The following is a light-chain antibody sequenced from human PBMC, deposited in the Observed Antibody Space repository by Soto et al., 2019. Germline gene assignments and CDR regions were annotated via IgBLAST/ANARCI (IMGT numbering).Light chain of an antibody. CDR3: LHHGSSLWT. Sequence: EMVLTQSPGTLSLSPGDRATLSCRASQSVSNDYLAWFQQKPGQTPRLLIYGVSSRATGIPDRFSGSGSGTDFTLTISRLEPEDFAMYYCLHHGSSLWTFGQGTKVDIK. J-gene: IGKJ1*01. V-gene: IGKV3-20*01. CDR1: QSVSNDY. CDR2: GVS.